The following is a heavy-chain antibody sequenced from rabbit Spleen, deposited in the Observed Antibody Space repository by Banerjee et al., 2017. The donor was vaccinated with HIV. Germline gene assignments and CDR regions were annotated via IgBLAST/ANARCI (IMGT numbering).Heavy chain of an antibody. J-gene: IGHJ4*02. V-gene: IGHV1S69*01. CDR1: GFDISSYY. D-gene: IGHD4-1*01. CDR2: INPGGAP. Sequence: QSLEESGGRLVTPGTPLTLTCTASGFDISSYYMQWVRQAPGKGLEYIGFINPGGAPYYASWAKGRFTISRTSTTVDLKITSPTTEDTAIYFCVREVVAGTDIWGPGTLVTVS. CDR3: VREVVAGTDI.